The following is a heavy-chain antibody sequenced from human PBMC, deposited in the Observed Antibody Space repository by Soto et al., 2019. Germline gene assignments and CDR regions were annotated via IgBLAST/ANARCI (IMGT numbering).Heavy chain of an antibody. CDR1: GYTLTELS. CDR3: STGLPLYSSGLPPRQVCFDP. Sequence: QVPLVQSGAEVKKPGASVKVSCKVSGYTLTELSMHWVRQAPGKGLEWMGGFDPEDGETIYAQKFQGRVTITEGTSTDSSYMGLSSLVSEDASVYYCSTGLPLYSSGLPPRQVCFDPCGQGTLVTVSS. CDR2: FDPEDGET. J-gene: IGHJ5*02. V-gene: IGHV1-24*01. D-gene: IGHD6-19*01.